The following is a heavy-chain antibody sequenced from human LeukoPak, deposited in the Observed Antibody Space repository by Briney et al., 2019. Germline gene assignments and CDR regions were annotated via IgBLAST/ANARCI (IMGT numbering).Heavy chain of an antibody. CDR2: MNPNSGNT. V-gene: IGHV1-8*03. CDR3: ARKGPRSWFDP. Sequence: ASVKASCKASGYTFTSYYIKWVRQATGQGLEWMGWMNPNSGNTGYAQKFQGRVTITRNTSISTAYMELSSLRSEDTAVYYCARKGPRSWFDPWGQGTLVTVSS. CDR1: GYTFTSYY. J-gene: IGHJ5*02.